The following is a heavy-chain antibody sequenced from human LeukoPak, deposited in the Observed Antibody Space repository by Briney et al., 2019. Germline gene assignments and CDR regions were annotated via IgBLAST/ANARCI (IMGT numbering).Heavy chain of an antibody. CDR1: GFTFSSYS. V-gene: IGHV3-48*04. Sequence: GGSLRLSCAASGFTFSSYSMNWVRQAPGKGLEWVSYISSGGSTIYYTDSVKGRFTISRDNANKSLYLQMNSLRAEDTAVYYCARDKSDWGQGTLVTVSS. CDR3: ARDKSD. CDR2: ISSGGSTI. J-gene: IGHJ4*02.